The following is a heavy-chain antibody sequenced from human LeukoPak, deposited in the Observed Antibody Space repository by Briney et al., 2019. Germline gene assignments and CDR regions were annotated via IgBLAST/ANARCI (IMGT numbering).Heavy chain of an antibody. CDR3: ARGSSSWYLIFDH. V-gene: IGHV3-30-3*01. CDR1: GFTFSSYA. D-gene: IGHD6-13*01. CDR2: ISYDGSNK. Sequence: GGSLRLSCAASGFTFSSYAMHWVRQAPGKGLEWVAVISYDGSNKYYADSVKGRFTISRDNSKNTLYLQMNSLRAEDTAVYYCARGSSSWYLIFDHWGQGTLVTVSS. J-gene: IGHJ4*02.